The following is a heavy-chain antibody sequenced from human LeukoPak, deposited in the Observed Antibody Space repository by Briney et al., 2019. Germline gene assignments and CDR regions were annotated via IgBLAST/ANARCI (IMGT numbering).Heavy chain of an antibody. J-gene: IGHJ3*02. D-gene: IGHD3-3*01. CDR3: ASDFWSGHDAFDI. CDR1: GGSISSSSYY. V-gene: IGHV4-39*01. CDR2: IYYSGST. Sequence: PSETLSLTCTVSGGSISSSSYYWGWIRQPPGKGLEWIGSIYYSGSTYYNPSLKSRVTISVDTSKNQFSLKLSSVTAADTAVYYCASDFWSGHDAFDIRGQGTMVTVSS.